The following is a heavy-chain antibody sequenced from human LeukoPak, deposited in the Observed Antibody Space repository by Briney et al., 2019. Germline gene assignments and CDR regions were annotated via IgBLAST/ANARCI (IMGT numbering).Heavy chain of an antibody. D-gene: IGHD5-12*01. CDR2: ISSSGSTI. CDR1: GFTFSSYW. Sequence: PGGSLRLSCAASGFTFSSYWMNWVRQAPGKGLEWVSYISSSGSTIYYADSVKGRFTISRDNAKNSLYLQMNSLRAEDTAVYYCARDRSGYSGYDFFDYWGQGALVTVSS. CDR3: ARDRSGYSGYDFFDY. V-gene: IGHV3-48*04. J-gene: IGHJ4*02.